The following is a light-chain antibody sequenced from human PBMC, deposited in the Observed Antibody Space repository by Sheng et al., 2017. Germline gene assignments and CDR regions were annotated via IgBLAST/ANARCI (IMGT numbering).Light chain of an antibody. Sequence: EIVLTQSPGTLSLSPGERATLSCTASQSVNTYLAWYQQKPGQAPRLLIYDASKRATDVPARFSGSGSGTDFTLTISRLEPEDFAVYYCQQYGNSLWTFGQGTKVEIK. J-gene: IGKJ1*01. CDR1: QSVNTY. CDR3: QQYGNSLWT. CDR2: DAS. V-gene: IGKV3-20*01.